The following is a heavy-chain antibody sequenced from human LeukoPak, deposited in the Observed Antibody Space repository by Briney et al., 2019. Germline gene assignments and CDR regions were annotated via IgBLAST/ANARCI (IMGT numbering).Heavy chain of an antibody. Sequence: ASVTVSCKASGYTFTSFGIGWVRQAPGQGPEWMGWISAYNGNTNYIQKFQGRVTMTTDTSTSTAYMELRSLTSDDTAVYYCAREYCSSTSCYLWFDPWGQGTLVTVSS. CDR2: ISAYNGNT. V-gene: IGHV1-18*01. J-gene: IGHJ5*02. CDR3: AREYCSSTSCYLWFDP. D-gene: IGHD2-2*01. CDR1: GYTFTSFG.